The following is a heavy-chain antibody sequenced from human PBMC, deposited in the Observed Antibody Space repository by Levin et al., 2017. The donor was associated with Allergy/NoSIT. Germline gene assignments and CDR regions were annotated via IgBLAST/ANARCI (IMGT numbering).Heavy chain of an antibody. J-gene: IGHJ3*02. Sequence: ASVKVSCKASGYTFTSYYMHWVRQAPGQGLEWMGIINPSGGSTSYAQKFQGRVTMTRDTSTSTVYMELSSLRSEDTAVYYCARGSRITMIVVVPFDIWGQGTMVTVSS. CDR2: INPSGGST. V-gene: IGHV1-46*01. D-gene: IGHD3-22*01. CDR3: ARGSRITMIVVVPFDI. CDR1: GYTFTSYY.